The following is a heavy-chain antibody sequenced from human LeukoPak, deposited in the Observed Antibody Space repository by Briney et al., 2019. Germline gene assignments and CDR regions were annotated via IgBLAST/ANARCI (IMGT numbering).Heavy chain of an antibody. V-gene: IGHV1-8*01. D-gene: IGHD6-19*01. CDR3: AIGLSSGWYSNWFDP. Sequence: GASVKVSCKASGYTFTTYDINWVRQATGQGLEWMGWMNPNSGNTGYAQKFQGRVTMTRNTSISTAYMELSSLRSEDTAVYYCAIGLSSGWYSNWFDPWGQGTLVTVSS. CDR2: MNPNSGNT. CDR1: GYTFTTYD. J-gene: IGHJ5*02.